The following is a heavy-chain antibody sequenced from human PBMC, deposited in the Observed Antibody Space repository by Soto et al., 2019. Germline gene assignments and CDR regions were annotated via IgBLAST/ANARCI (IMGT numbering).Heavy chain of an antibody. V-gene: IGHV3-30-3*01. CDR1: GFTFSSYA. Sequence: QVQLVESGGGVVQPGRSLRLSCAASGFTFSSYAMHWVRQAPGKGLEWVAVISYDGSNKYYADSVKGRFTISRDNSKNTLYLQMNSLRAEDTAVYYCASTYGDYWGQGTLVNVSS. CDR3: ASTYGDY. CDR2: ISYDGSNK. D-gene: IGHD3-10*01. J-gene: IGHJ4*02.